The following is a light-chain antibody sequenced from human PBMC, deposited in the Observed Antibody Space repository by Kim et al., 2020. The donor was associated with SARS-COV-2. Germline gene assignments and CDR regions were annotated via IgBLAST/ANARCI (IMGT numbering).Light chain of an antibody. CDR2: DVN. CDR1: SSDVGAYNY. CDR3: CSFAGTYTWV. J-gene: IGLJ3*02. Sequence: GQSGTISCAGTSSDVGAYNYVSWYQQHPGKAPKLMICDVNRRPSGVPDRFSGSKSGNTASLTISGLQTEDEADYYCCSFAGTYTWVFGGGTQLTVL. V-gene: IGLV2-11*03.